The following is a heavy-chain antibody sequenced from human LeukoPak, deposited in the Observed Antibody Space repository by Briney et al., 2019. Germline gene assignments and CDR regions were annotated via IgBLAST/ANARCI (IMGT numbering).Heavy chain of an antibody. CDR3: ARLLRPGGRKGDCFDI. CDR1: GGSITGHH. Sequence: SQTLCLTCTVSGGSITGHHWTWIRRPPGTGLEWIGYFYDSGDFNYNPSLKSRVTISMDMSNNQFSLSMSSVTAADTAMYYCARLLRPGGRKGDCFDIWGQGTMVTVSS. D-gene: IGHD2-21*01. CDR2: FYDSGDF. V-gene: IGHV4-59*08. J-gene: IGHJ3*02.